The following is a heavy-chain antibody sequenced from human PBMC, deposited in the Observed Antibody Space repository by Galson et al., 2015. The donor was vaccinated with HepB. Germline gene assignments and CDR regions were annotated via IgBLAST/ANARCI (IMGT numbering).Heavy chain of an antibody. D-gene: IGHD4-17*01. Sequence: SCKASGYTFSRYAMNWVRQAPGQGLEWMGWINTNTGNPTYAQGFTGRFVFSLDTSVSTAYLQIRSLKAEDTAVYYCARDTYGSNQRYDLDVWGQGTTVTVSS. CDR2: INTNTGNP. CDR1: GYTFSRYA. V-gene: IGHV7-4-1*02. J-gene: IGHJ6*02. CDR3: ARDTYGSNQRYDLDV.